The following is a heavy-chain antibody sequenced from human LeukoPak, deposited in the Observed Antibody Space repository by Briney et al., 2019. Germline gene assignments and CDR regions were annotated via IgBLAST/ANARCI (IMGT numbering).Heavy chain of an antibody. CDR2: INESGGTT. J-gene: IGHJ4*02. CDR1: GFTFSAYA. D-gene: IGHD1-26*01. Sequence: GGSLILSCAASGFTFSAYAMTWVRQAPGKGLEWVSSINESGGTTYYADSVKGRFTISRDSSKNTLYLQMNSLRAEDTAVYYCAKGVGATPFDYWGQGTLVTVSS. V-gene: IGHV3-23*01. CDR3: AKGVGATPFDY.